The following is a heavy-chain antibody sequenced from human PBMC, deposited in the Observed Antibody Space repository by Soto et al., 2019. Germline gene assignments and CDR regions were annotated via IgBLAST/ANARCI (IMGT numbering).Heavy chain of an antibody. CDR3: ARDSEYSSGWYELGY. D-gene: IGHD6-19*01. CDR1: GGTFSSYA. Sequence: ASVKVSCKASGGTFSSYAISWVRQAPGQGLEWMGGIIPIFGTANYAQKFQGRVTITADESTSTAYMELSSLRSEDTAVYYCARDSEYSSGWYELGYWGQGTLVTVSS. J-gene: IGHJ4*02. CDR2: IIPIFGTA. V-gene: IGHV1-69*13.